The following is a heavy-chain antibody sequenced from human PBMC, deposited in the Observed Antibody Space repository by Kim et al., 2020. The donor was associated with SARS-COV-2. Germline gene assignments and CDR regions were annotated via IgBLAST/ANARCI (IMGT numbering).Heavy chain of an antibody. D-gene: IGHD6-13*01. V-gene: IGHV3-66*01. J-gene: IGHJ4*02. Sequence: DSVKGRFTISRDESKNTLYLQMNSLRAEDTAIYYCARGGDSSWFGSYFDYWGQGTLVTVSS. CDR3: ARGGDSSWFGSYFDY.